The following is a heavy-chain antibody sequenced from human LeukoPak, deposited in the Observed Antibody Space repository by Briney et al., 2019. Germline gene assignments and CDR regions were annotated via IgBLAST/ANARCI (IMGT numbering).Heavy chain of an antibody. CDR3: ARAAAVRGVITPYY. J-gene: IGHJ4*02. Sequence: ASVKVSCKASGYTFTGYYIHWVRQAPGQGLEWMGWVNPHSGGTNYAQKFQGRVTMTRDTSISSVYMELSRLRSDDTAVYYCARAAAVRGVITPYYWGQGTLVTVSS. CDR2: VNPHSGGT. D-gene: IGHD3-10*01. CDR1: GYTFTGYY. V-gene: IGHV1-2*02.